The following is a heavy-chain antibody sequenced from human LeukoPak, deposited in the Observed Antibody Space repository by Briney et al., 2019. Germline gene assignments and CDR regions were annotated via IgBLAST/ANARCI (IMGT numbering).Heavy chain of an antibody. CDR1: GPTFSRSA. CDR2: VIPILGTT. CDR3: ARDDGSATLGFDS. J-gene: IGHJ4*02. Sequence: ASVKVSCKASGPTFSRSAISWVRQAPGQGLEWMGGVIPILGTTNYAQKFQDRVSITTDESTSTAYMEVSSLRSVDTAVYYCARDDGSATLGFDSWGQGTLVTVSS. V-gene: IGHV1-69*05. D-gene: IGHD1-26*01.